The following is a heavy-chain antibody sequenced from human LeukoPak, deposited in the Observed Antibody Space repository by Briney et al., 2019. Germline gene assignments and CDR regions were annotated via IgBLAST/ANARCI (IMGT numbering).Heavy chain of an antibody. D-gene: IGHD3-3*01. CDR2: MNPNSGNT. V-gene: IGHV1-8*01. Sequence: ASVKVSCKASGYTFTSYDINWVRQATGQGLEWMGWMNPNSGNTGYAQKFQGRVTMTRNTSISTAYMELSSLRSEDTAVYYCARGPNSHDFWSGYYLYYYYYGMDVWGQGTTVTVSS. CDR3: ARGPNSHDFWSGYYLYYYYYGMDV. J-gene: IGHJ6*02. CDR1: GYTFTSYD.